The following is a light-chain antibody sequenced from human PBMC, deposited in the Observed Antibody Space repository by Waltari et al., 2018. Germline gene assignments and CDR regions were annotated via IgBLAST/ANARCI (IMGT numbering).Light chain of an antibody. Sequence: QSALTQPPSASGTPGQRVTISCSGSYSNIGSNNVYWYQQLPGTAPKLLIQRNDDRPSGGPDRFSGSKSGTAASRAISGLRSEDEGDYFCAVWDDRLSGRFDGGTKLTVL. CDR2: RND. CDR1: YSNIGSNN. J-gene: IGLJ3*02. CDR3: AVWDDRLSGR. V-gene: IGLV1-47*01.